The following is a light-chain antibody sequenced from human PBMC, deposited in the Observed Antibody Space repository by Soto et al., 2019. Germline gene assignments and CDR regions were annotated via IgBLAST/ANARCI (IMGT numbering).Light chain of an antibody. V-gene: IGKV3D-20*02. CDR3: QQRSSWPLT. CDR2: GAS. J-gene: IGKJ4*01. CDR1: QSISSSY. Sequence: EIVLTQSPGTLSLSPGKRATLSRRASQSISSSYLAWYQQRPGQAPRLLIYGASSRATGIPDRFSGSGSGTEFTLAISSLEPEDFGVYYCQQRSSWPLTFGGGTKVDIK.